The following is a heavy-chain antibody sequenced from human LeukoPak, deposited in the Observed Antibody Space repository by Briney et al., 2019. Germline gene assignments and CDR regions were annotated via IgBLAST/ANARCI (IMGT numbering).Heavy chain of an antibody. V-gene: IGHV3-23*01. CDR3: AKKAVAGTTFREFDY. CDR1: GFTFSTYA. Sequence: GGSLRLSCAASGFTFSTYAMSWVRQAPGKGLEWVSGISGSGGTTDYADSVKGRFTISRDNSKNTLYLQMNSLRAEDAAVYFCAKKAVAGTTFREFDYWGQGTLVTVSS. J-gene: IGHJ4*02. D-gene: IGHD6-19*01. CDR2: ISGSGGTT.